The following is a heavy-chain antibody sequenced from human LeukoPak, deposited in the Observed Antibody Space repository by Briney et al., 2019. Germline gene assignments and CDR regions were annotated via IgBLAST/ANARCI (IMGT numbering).Heavy chain of an antibody. Sequence: PSETLSLTCTVSGGSISSGSYYWSWIRQPAGKGLEWIGRIYTSGSTNYNPSLKSRVTISVDTSKNQFSLKLSSVTAADPSVYYCALERRYFDWLSADEYFQHWGQGTLVTVSS. J-gene: IGHJ1*01. V-gene: IGHV4-61*02. CDR1: GGSISSGSYY. CDR2: IYTSGST. CDR3: ALERRYFDWLSADEYFQH. D-gene: IGHD3-9*01.